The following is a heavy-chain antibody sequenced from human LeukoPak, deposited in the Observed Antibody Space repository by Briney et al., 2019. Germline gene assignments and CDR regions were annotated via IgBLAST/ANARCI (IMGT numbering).Heavy chain of an antibody. CDR2: IKQDGSEK. D-gene: IGHD3-10*01. Sequence: GGSLRLSCTASGFTFSSYWLSSVRQAPGKGLEWVANIKQDGSEKYYVDSVKGRFTISRDNAKNSLYLQMNSLRAEDTAVYYCARDESSGSYGYYYYYGMDVWGKGATVTVSS. CDR1: GFTFSSYW. V-gene: IGHV3-7*03. J-gene: IGHJ6*01. CDR3: ARDESSGSYGYYYYYGMDV.